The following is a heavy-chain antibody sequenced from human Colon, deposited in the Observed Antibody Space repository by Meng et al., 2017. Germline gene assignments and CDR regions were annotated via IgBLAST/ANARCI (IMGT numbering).Heavy chain of an antibody. Sequence: QLQPQESGPGLVKPSETLSLTCTVSGGSISSSHYYWGWVRQPPGKGLQWIGTIYYSGSTYYNPSLRSRVAISIDTSKNQFSLKLTSVTAADTAVYFCARTNYGDYNWFDPWGQGTLVTVSS. D-gene: IGHD4-17*01. CDR2: IYYSGST. CDR1: GGSISSSHYY. J-gene: IGHJ5*02. CDR3: ARTNYGDYNWFDP. V-gene: IGHV4-39*07.